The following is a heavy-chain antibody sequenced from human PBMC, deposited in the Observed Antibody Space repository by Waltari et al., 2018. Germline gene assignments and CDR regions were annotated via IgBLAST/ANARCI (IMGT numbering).Heavy chain of an antibody. V-gene: IGHV4-4*02. Sequence: RLQESGQGLVRPSGTLSLTCTVAGGSINSSNWWRWVRQSPGKGLEWIGEMYHSGRSNYNPSLKGRVTMSVDKSKNNFSLKVTSMTAADTAVYYCARSMGYSGSGSYNPFDIWGQGTKVTVSS. CDR1: GGSINSSNW. J-gene: IGHJ3*02. D-gene: IGHD3-10*01. CDR2: MYHSGRS. CDR3: ARSMGYSGSGSYNPFDI.